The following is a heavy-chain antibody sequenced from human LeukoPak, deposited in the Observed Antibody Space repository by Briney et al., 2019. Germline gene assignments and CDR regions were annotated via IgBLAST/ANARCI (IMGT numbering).Heavy chain of an antibody. D-gene: IGHD3-22*01. CDR3: ARADYDSSGVKGYYYYYYMDV. J-gene: IGHJ6*03. CDR1: GGSISSGDYY. CDR2: IYYSGST. Sequence: PSETLSLTCTVSGGSISSGDYYWSWIRQPPGKGLEWIGYIYYSGSTNYNPSLKSRVTISVDTSKNQFSLKLSSVTAADTAVYYCARADYDSSGVKGYYYYYYMDVWGKGTTVTVSS. V-gene: IGHV4-61*08.